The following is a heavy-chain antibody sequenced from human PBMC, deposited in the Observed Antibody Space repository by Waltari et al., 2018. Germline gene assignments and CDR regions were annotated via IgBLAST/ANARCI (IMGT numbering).Heavy chain of an antibody. D-gene: IGHD2-2*01. CDR3: ARVIVVVPAASGGVGAFDI. CDR1: GGSISSGSYY. J-gene: IGHJ3*02. V-gene: IGHV4-61*02. CDR2: IYTSGST. Sequence: QVQLQESGPGLVKPSQTLSLTCTVSGGSISSGSYYWSWIRQPAGKGLEWIGRIYTSGSTNYNPSLKGRVTISVDTSKNQFSLKLSSVTAADTAVYYCARVIVVVPAASGGVGAFDIWGQGTMVTVSS.